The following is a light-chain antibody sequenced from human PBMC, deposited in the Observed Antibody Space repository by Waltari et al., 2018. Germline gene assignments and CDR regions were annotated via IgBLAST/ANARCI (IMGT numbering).Light chain of an antibody. CDR3: QQYYSTPRT. CDR2: WAS. CDR1: QSVLYSSNNENY. V-gene: IGKV4-1*01. Sequence: DIVMTQSPDSLAVSLGERATINCKSSQSVLYSSNNENYLAWYQQKPGQPPKLLICWASTRESGVPDRFSGSGSGTDFTLTISSLQAEDVALYYCQQYYSTPRTFGQGTKVEIK. J-gene: IGKJ1*01.